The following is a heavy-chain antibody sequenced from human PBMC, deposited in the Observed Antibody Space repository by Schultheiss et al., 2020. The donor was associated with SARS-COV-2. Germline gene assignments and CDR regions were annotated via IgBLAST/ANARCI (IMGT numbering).Heavy chain of an antibody. D-gene: IGHD1-26*01. CDR1: GHTLTESS. J-gene: IGHJ4*02. Sequence: GESLKISCKVSGHTLTESSMHWVRQAPGKGLEWMGWISAYNGNTNYAQNLQGRVTMTTDTSASTAYMELRSLRSDDTAVYYCARDSFASGSYRPIDYWGQGTLVTVSS. CDR3: ARDSFASGSYRPIDY. V-gene: IGHV1-18*01. CDR2: ISAYNGNT.